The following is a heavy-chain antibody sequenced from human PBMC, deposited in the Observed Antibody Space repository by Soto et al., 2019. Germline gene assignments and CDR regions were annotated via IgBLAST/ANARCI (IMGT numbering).Heavy chain of an antibody. D-gene: IGHD2-15*01. CDR3: ARNLVVVVDATRALVY. CDR2: INAGNGNT. Sequence: GASVKVSCKTSGYTFTSYTMHWVRQAPGQRLEWMGWINAGNGNTGSSQKFQDRVTITRDTSASTAYMELSSLRSEDTAVYYCARNLVVVVDATRALVYWGQGTLVTVSS. J-gene: IGHJ4*02. CDR1: GYTFTSYT. V-gene: IGHV1-3*01.